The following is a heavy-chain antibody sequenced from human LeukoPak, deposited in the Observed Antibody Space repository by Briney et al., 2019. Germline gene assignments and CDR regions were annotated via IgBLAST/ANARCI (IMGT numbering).Heavy chain of an antibody. Sequence: GGSLRLSCAASGFTFSIYAMSWVRQSPGKGLEWVSSITAGGTTTYYEDSVKGRFTISRDNSKSTLYLQMNSLRAEDTAVYYCAKDWESGSYGDYFDYWGQGTLVTVSS. D-gene: IGHD1-26*01. CDR3: AKDWESGSYGDYFDY. J-gene: IGHJ4*02. CDR2: ITAGGTTT. CDR1: GFTFSIYA. V-gene: IGHV3-23*01.